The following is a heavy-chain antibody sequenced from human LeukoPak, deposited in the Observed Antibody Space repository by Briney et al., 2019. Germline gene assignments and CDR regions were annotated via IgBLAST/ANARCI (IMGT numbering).Heavy chain of an antibody. D-gene: IGHD4-11*01. CDR2: IYSGGST. CDR3: ARDREGTTVTIGAFDI. Sequence: GGSLRLSCAASGFTVSSNYMSWVRQAPGKGLEGVPVIYSGGSTYYADSVKGRFTISRDNSKNTLYLQMNSLRAEDTAVYYCARDREGTTVTIGAFDIWGQGTMVTVSS. J-gene: IGHJ3*02. CDR1: GFTVSSNY. V-gene: IGHV3-53*01.